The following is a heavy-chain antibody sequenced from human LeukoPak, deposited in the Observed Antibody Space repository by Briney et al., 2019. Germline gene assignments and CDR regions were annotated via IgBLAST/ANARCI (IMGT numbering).Heavy chain of an antibody. V-gene: IGHV3-30*04. CDR3: ARDRSYFDDLLAHKYFFYGMDV. CDR2: ISHDGSNE. D-gene: IGHD3-9*01. Sequence: PGRSLRLSCAASGFTFDLHPMHWVRQAPGRGLEWMGVISHDGSNEYYADSIRGRFTVSRDNSRNTLYLQLNSLRPEDTGVYFCARDRSYFDDLLAHKYFFYGMDVWGQGTTVIVSS. CDR1: GFTFDLHP. J-gene: IGHJ6*02.